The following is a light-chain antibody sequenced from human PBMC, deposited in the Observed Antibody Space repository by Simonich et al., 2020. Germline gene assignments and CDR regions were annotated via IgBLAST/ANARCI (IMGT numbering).Light chain of an antibody. J-gene: IGKJ5*01. Sequence: EIVLTQSPATLSLSPGERATLSCRASQSVSSYLAWYQQKPGQAPRLLIYDASNRANGIPARFSGSESWTDFTLTISSLEPEDFAVYYCQQRSNWPPITFGQGTRLEIK. CDR3: QQRSNWPPIT. V-gene: IGKV3-11*01. CDR2: DAS. CDR1: QSVSSY.